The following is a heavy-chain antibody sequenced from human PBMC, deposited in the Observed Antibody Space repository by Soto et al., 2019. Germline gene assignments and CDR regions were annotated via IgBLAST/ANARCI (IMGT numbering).Heavy chain of an antibody. V-gene: IGHV4-39*01. CDR3: ARDYYDSSDYTTNWFDP. CDR1: SASLSSSTYY. Sequence: SETLSLTCSVSSASLSSSTYYWSWIRQPPGRGPEWIGSIYYSGNTYYKPSLKSRVSISIDTSRNQFSLKLTSVTAADTAVYYCARDYYDSSDYTTNWFDPWGQGTLVTVSS. CDR2: IYYSGNT. D-gene: IGHD3-22*01. J-gene: IGHJ5*02.